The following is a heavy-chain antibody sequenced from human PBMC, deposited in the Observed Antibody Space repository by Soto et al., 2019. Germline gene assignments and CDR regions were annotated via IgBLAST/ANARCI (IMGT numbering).Heavy chain of an antibody. J-gene: IGHJ4*02. CDR2: IWYDGSNK. CDR3: ATSYYGSGSYYNVGY. CDR1: GFTFSSYG. D-gene: IGHD3-10*01. Sequence: QVQLVESGGGVVQPGRSLRLSCAASGFTFSSYGMHWDRQAPGTGLEWVAVIWYDGSNKYYADSVKGRFTISRDNSKNTLYLQMNSLRAEDTAVYYCATSYYGSGSYYNVGYWGQGTLVTVSS. V-gene: IGHV3-33*01.